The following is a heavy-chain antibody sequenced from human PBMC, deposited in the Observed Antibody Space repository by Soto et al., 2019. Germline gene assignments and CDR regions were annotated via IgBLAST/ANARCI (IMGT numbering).Heavy chain of an antibody. D-gene: IGHD6-13*01. V-gene: IGHV4-59*12. CDR2: IYYSGST. CDR3: ARCIAAAGPIDY. CDR1: GGSISSYY. J-gene: IGHJ4*02. Sequence: SETLSLTCTVSGGSISSYYWSWIRQPPGKGLEWIGEIYYSGSTNYNPSLKSRVTISVDKSKNQFSLKLNSLTAADTAVYYCARCIAAAGPIDYWGQGTLVTVSS.